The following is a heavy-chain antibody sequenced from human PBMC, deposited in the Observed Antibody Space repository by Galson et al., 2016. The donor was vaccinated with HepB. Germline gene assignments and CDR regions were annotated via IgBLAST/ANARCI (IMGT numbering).Heavy chain of an antibody. J-gene: IGHJ5*02. D-gene: IGHD2-2*01. CDR1: GFTLSNYW. CDR2: ITSDGSST. V-gene: IGHV3-74*01. Sequence: SLRLSCAASGFTLSNYWMHWVRQAPGKGLVWVSRITSDGSSTTYAEFVEGRFTISRDNAKNTLYLQMNRLRAEDTAVYYCARDRGASTPPDPWGQGTLVTVSS. CDR3: ARDRGASTPPDP.